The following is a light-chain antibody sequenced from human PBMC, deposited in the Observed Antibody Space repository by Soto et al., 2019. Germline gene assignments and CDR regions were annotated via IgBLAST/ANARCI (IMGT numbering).Light chain of an antibody. CDR3: QHYNDWPT. J-gene: IGKJ1*01. Sequence: EIVMTQSPGTLSVSPGERATLSCRASQSVSSNLAWYQQKPGQAPRLLIYGASTRATGIPARFSGSGSGTEFTLTISSPQSEDFAVYYCQHYNDWPTFGQGTKVDI. V-gene: IGKV3-15*01. CDR2: GAS. CDR1: QSVSSN.